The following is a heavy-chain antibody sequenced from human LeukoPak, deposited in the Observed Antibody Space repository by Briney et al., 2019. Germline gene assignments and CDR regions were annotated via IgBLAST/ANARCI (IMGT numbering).Heavy chain of an antibody. V-gene: IGHV1-2*02. D-gene: IGHD1-14*01. Sequence: ASVKVSCKASGYTFTGYYMHWVRQAPEQGLEWMGWINPSSGGTNYAQKFQGRVTMTRDTSISTAYMELSRLKSDDTAVYYCARDNPSGGLFDYWGQGTLVTVSS. CDR2: INPSSGGT. CDR1: GYTFTGYY. J-gene: IGHJ4*02. CDR3: ARDNPSGGLFDY.